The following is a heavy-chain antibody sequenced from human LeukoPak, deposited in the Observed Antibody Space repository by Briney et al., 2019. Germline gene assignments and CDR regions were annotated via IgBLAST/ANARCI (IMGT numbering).Heavy chain of an antibody. CDR3: ARDVVGGGYDSRPFDY. Sequence: PGGSLRLSCAASGFTVSSNYMSWVRQAPGKGLEWVSVIYSGGSTYYADSVKGRFTISRDNSKNTLYLQMNSLRAEGTAVYYCARDVVGGGYDSRPFDYWGQGTLVTVSS. D-gene: IGHD5-12*01. J-gene: IGHJ4*02. CDR1: GFTVSSNY. CDR2: IYSGGST. V-gene: IGHV3-66*01.